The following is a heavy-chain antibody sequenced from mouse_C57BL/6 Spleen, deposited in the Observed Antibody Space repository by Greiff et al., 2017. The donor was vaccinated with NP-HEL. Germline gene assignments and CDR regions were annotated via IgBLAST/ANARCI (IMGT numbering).Heavy chain of an antibody. D-gene: IGHD1-1*01. Sequence: VQLQQSVAELVRPGASVKLSCKASGFTIKNTYMHWVKQRPEQGRKWIVRIDPANGNTKYAQKFQGKATLTANPSSNTAYLQLSSRTSEDTAIYYCASEGSSSFDYWGQGTTLTVCS. J-gene: IGHJ2*01. CDR2: IDPANGNT. CDR1: GFTIKNTY. CDR3: ASEGSSSFDY. V-gene: IGHV14-3*01.